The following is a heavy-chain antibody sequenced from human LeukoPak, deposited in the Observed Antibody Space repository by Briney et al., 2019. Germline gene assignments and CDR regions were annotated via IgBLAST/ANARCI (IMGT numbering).Heavy chain of an antibody. V-gene: IGHV4-59*11. Sequence: SETLSLTCTVSGGSISSHYWSWIRQPPGKGLEWIGYIYYSGSTNYNPSLKSRVTISVDTSKNQFSLKLSSVTAADTAVYYCAREDDILTGYYGTWGQGTLVTVSS. J-gene: IGHJ4*02. D-gene: IGHD3-9*01. CDR3: AREDDILTGYYGT. CDR1: GGSISSHY. CDR2: IYYSGST.